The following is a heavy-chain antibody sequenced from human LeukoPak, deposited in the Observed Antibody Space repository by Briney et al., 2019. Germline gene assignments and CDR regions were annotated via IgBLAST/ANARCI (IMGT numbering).Heavy chain of an antibody. V-gene: IGHV3-23*01. D-gene: IGHD3-9*01. CDR3: ARGDLLRYFDWLFSAYGMDV. Sequence: QPGESLRLSCTASAFAFSNHAMSWVRQAPGKGLEWVSSISISGGTTYYTDSVKGRFTISRDNSKNTLYLQMNSLRAEDTAVYYCARGDLLRYFDWLFSAYGMDVWGQGTTVTVSS. J-gene: IGHJ6*02. CDR2: ISISGGTT. CDR1: AFAFSNHA.